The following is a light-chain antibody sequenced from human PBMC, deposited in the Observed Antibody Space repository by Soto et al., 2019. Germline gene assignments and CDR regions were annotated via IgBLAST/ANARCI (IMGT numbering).Light chain of an antibody. CDR1: QGISSY. Sequence: IQLTQSPSSLSASVGDRVTITCRASQGISSYLAWYQQKPGKAPKLLIYAASTLQSGVPSRFSGSGSGRDVTVTISSLQPENLAAYCCQQLNSYRLIGGGTKVDIK. J-gene: IGKJ4*01. CDR2: AAS. V-gene: IGKV1-9*01. CDR3: QQLNSYRL.